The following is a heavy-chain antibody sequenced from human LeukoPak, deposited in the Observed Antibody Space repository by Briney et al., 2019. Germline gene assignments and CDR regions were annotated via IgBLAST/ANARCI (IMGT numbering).Heavy chain of an antibody. Sequence: GGSLRLSCAASGFTFSSYGMHWVRQAPGKGLEWVAFIRYDGSNKYYADSVKGRFTISRDNSKNTLYLQMNSLRAEDTAVYYCAKRQNSIPVAGWNDYWGQGTLVTVSS. CDR1: GFTFSSYG. CDR3: AKRQNSIPVAGWNDY. V-gene: IGHV3-30*02. J-gene: IGHJ4*02. D-gene: IGHD6-19*01. CDR2: IRYDGSNK.